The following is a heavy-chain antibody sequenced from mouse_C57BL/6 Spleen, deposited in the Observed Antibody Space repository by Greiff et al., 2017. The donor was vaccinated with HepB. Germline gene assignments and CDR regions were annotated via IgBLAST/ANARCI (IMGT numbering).Heavy chain of an antibody. CDR2: IDPENGDT. J-gene: IGHJ3*01. CDR3: TTRYYGSSYGFAY. D-gene: IGHD1-1*01. V-gene: IGHV14-4*01. Sequence: VQLQQSGAELVRPGASVKLSCTASGFNIKDDYMHWVKQRPEQGLEWIGWIDPENGDTEYASKFQGKATITADTSSNTAYLQLSSLTSEDTAVYYRTTRYYGSSYGFAYWGQGTLVTVSA. CDR1: GFNIKDDY.